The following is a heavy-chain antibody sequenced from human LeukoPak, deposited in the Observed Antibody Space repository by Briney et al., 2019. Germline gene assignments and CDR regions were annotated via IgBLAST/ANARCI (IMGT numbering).Heavy chain of an antibody. J-gene: IGHJ4*02. Sequence: GGSLRLSCAASGFTFNTYTMNWVRQAPGKGLEWVSSITASSTAIYSADSVKGRFTISRDNAKNFPYLQMNSLRAEDTAVYYCARTYYDILTGYSPYFDYWGQGILVTVSS. CDR3: ARTYYDILTGYSPYFDY. CDR2: ITASSTAI. CDR1: GFTFNTYT. D-gene: IGHD3-9*01. V-gene: IGHV3-21*01.